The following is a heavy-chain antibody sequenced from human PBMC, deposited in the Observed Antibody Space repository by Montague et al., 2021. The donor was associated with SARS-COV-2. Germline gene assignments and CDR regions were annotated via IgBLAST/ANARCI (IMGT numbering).Heavy chain of an antibody. Sequence: SETLSLTCSVSGFSISSGFYWAWIRQSPAKRPVWFGTVYHSSYTNYNTSLQGRVTVSIDTSKNQFSQTVTSVTAADTAVYFCARRGYTGSDYFDYWGQGTLVTVSS. CDR2: VYHSSYT. CDR3: ARRGYTGSDYFDY. D-gene: IGHD5-12*01. V-gene: IGHV4-38-2*01. J-gene: IGHJ4*02. CDR1: GFSISSGFY.